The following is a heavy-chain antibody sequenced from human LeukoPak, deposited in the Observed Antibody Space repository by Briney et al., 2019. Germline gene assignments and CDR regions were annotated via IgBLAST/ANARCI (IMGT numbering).Heavy chain of an antibody. J-gene: IGHJ5*02. D-gene: IGHD6-13*01. CDR2: ISTDGSHK. CDR1: GFTLSDYG. Sequence: GGSLRLSCAASGFTLSDYGMRWVRQAPGKGLEWVALISTDGSHKDYADSVKGRFTLSRDNSKNTLYLQMNSLRVEDTAVYYCAKDGTSSWFGEATWGQGTLVTVSS. CDR3: AKDGTSSWFGEAT. V-gene: IGHV3-30*18.